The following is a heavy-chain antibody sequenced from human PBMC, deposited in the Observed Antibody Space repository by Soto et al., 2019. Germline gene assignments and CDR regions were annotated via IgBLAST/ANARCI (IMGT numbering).Heavy chain of an antibody. J-gene: IGHJ4*02. CDR3: ARDTYYEKLDY. CDR1: GFTFSSYA. CDR2: ISYDGSNK. V-gene: IGHV3-30-3*01. D-gene: IGHD3-3*01. Sequence: QVKLVESGGGVVQPGRSLRLSCAASGFTFSSYAMHWVRQAPGKGLEWVAVISYDGSNKYYADSVKGRFTISRDNSKNTLYLQMNSLRAEDTAVYYCARDTYYEKLDYWGQGTLVTVSS.